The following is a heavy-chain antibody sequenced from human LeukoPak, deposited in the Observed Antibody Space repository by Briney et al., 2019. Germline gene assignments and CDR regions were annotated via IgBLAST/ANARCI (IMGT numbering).Heavy chain of an antibody. CDR3: ARGGITMVRGVIITFSHGNWFDP. J-gene: IGHJ5*02. Sequence: ASVKVSCKASGYTFTSYGISWVRQAPGQGLEWMGWISAYNGNTNYAQKLQGRVTMTTDTSTSTAYMELRSLRSDDTAVYYCARGGITMVRGVIITFSHGNWFDPWGQGTLVTVSS. D-gene: IGHD3-10*01. CDR2: ISAYNGNT. CDR1: GYTFTSYG. V-gene: IGHV1-18*01.